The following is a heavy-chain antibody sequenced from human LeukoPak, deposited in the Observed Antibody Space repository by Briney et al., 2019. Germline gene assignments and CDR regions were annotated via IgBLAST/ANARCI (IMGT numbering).Heavy chain of an antibody. Sequence: GGSLRLSCAASGFTFSSYALSWVRQAPGKWLEWVSSISGSGGSTYYADSVKGRFTVSRDNSKNTLYLQMNSLRAEDTAVYYCARHNHGYDWDFWGQGTLVTVSS. J-gene: IGHJ4*02. CDR3: ARHNHGYDWDF. V-gene: IGHV3-23*01. D-gene: IGHD5-12*01. CDR2: ISGSGGST. CDR1: GFTFSSYA.